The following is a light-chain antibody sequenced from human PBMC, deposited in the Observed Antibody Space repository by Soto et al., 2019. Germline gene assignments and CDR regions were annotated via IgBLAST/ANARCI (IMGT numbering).Light chain of an antibody. V-gene: IGKV1-5*01. J-gene: IGKJ4*01. CDR1: QSIRSW. CDR3: HQYDSYPLT. Sequence: DIQMTQSPSTLSASVGDRVTITCRASQSIRSWLAWYQHKPGKAPKLLIYDASSLESGVPSRFSGSGSGTEFTLTISSLQPDDFATYYCHQYDSYPLTFGGGTKVDI. CDR2: DAS.